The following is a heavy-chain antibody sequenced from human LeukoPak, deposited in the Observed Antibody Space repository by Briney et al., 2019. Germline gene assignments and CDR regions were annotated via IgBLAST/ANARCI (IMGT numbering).Heavy chain of an antibody. CDR3: ARAVDFWSGYPQPNWFDP. V-gene: IGHV3-23*01. CDR1: GFTFSNSA. CDR2: ISTSDGST. Sequence: LTGGSLRLSCAASGFTFSNSAMGWVRQAPGKGLEWVSAISTSDGSTYYADAVKGRFTISRDNSKNTLYLQMNSLRAEDTAVYYCARAVDFWSGYPQPNWFDPWGQGTLVTVSS. D-gene: IGHD3-3*01. J-gene: IGHJ5*02.